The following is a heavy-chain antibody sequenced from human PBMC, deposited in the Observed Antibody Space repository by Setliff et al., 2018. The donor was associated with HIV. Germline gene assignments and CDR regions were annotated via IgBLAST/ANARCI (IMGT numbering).Heavy chain of an antibody. CDR3: ARQSSNTWSWFDP. D-gene: IGHD6-13*01. V-gene: IGHV4-39*01. Sequence: SETLSLTCAVSGASINNSTYYWGWIRQPSGKGLEWIGDIHYSGNTHYNPSLKSRVTISVDTSKNQFSLNLIFVTAADTAVYYCARQSSNTWSWFDPWGQGTLVTVSS. CDR2: IHYSGNT. CDR1: GASINNSTYY. J-gene: IGHJ5*02.